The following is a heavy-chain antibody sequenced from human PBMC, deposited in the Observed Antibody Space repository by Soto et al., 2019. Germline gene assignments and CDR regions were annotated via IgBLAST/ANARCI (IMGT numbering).Heavy chain of an antibody. V-gene: IGHV1-18*01. D-gene: IGHD2-2*01. J-gene: IGHJ5*02. CDR3: SRPLTRGFNWFDP. CDR1: GYSFTSYG. Sequence: GASVKVSCKASGYSFTSYGISWVRQAPGQGLEWMGWISAYNGNTNYAQKLQGRVTMTTDTSTSTAYMELRSLRSDDTAVYYCSRPLTRGFNWFDPWGQGTLVTVSS. CDR2: ISAYNGNT.